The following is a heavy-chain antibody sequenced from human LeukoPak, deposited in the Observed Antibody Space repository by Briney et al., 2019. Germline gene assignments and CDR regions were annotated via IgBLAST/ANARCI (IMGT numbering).Heavy chain of an antibody. CDR3: AKDPVTMIVVVIPYYFDY. Sequence: PGGSLRLSCAASGFTFSSYAMSWVRQAPGKGLEWVSAISGSGGSTYYADSVKGRFTISRDNSKNTLYLQMNSLRAEDTAAYYCAKDPVTMIVVVIPYYFDYWGQGTLVTVSS. V-gene: IGHV3-23*01. CDR2: ISGSGGST. D-gene: IGHD3-22*01. CDR1: GFTFSSYA. J-gene: IGHJ4*02.